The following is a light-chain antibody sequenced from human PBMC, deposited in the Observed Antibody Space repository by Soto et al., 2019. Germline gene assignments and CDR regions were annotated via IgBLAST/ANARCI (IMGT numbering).Light chain of an antibody. CDR2: DAS. CDR3: QHYDHLPIT. Sequence: DFQMTQSPSSLSASVGDRVTITCQASQDITNYLNWYQQKPGRAPRLLLYDASSLETGVPLRFSGSGSGTDFTLTISSLQPEDVATYYCQHYDHLPITFGQGTRLEIK. V-gene: IGKV1-33*01. J-gene: IGKJ5*01. CDR1: QDITNY.